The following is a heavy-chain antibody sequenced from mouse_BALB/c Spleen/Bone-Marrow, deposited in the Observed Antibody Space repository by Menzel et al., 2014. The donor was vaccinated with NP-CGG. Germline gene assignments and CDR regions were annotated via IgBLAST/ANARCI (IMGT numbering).Heavy chain of an antibody. V-gene: IGHV1-53*01. CDR1: GYTFTSYY. CDR3: TRSTMITYFDY. Sequence: QVQLQQSGAELVKPGASVKLSCKASGYTFTSYYMYWVKQRPGQGLEWIGKINPSNGGTNFNEKFKSKATLTVDKSSSTAYMQLSSLTSEDSAVYYCTRSTMITYFDYWGQGTTLTVSS. CDR2: INPSNGGT. D-gene: IGHD2-4*01. J-gene: IGHJ2*01.